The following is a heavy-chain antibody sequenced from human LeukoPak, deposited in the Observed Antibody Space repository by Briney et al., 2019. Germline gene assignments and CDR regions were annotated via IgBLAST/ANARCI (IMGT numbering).Heavy chain of an antibody. CDR3: ARQYYDSTGYYYFDY. Sequence: SETLTLTCTASGDFITGSTYYWGWNPPPPGKGLEWIRSVCYSGSTYSNPSLRSRVTMSADTSKNQFSLNLKSVTAADTAVYYCARQYYDSTGYYYFDYWGQGTLVTVSS. V-gene: IGHV4-39*01. CDR1: GDFITGSTYY. CDR2: VCYSGST. D-gene: IGHD3-22*01. J-gene: IGHJ4*02.